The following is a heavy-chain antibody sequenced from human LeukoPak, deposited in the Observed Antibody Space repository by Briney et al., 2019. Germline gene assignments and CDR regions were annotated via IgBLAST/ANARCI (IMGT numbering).Heavy chain of an antibody. CDR1: GFTFTTHW. CDR3: ARDAVDTANAV. CDR2: INSDGSIT. J-gene: IGHJ6*02. D-gene: IGHD5-18*01. V-gene: IGHV3-74*01. Sequence: GGSLRLSCAASGFTFTTHWMHWVRQAPGKGLVWVSHINSDGSITSYADSVKGRFTISRDNAKNTLYLQMNSLRAEDTAVYYCARDAVDTANAVWGQGTTVTVSS.